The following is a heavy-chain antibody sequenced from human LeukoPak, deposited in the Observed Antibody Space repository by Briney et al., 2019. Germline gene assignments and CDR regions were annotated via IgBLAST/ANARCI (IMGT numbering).Heavy chain of an antibody. V-gene: IGHV4-59*01. J-gene: IGHJ3*02. CDR1: GGSLSSYY. CDR2: IFYTGST. Sequence: PSETLSLTCTVSGGSLSSYYWSWLRQPPGKGLEWVGSIFYTGSTNYNPSLKSRVTISVLKSKNRFSLKLSSVPAAAPAVYYCATLTGYDDAFNSCGQGTMVTASS. CDR3: ATLTGYDDAFNS. D-gene: IGHD3-3*01.